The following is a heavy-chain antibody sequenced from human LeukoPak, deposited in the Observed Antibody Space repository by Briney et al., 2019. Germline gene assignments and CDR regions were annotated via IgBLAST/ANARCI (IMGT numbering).Heavy chain of an antibody. J-gene: IGHJ4*02. V-gene: IGHV3-53*01. CDR1: GFTVSSNY. CDR2: IYSGGST. CDR3: ARALVGSGYYYSSDY. Sequence: PGGSLRLSCAASGFTVSSNYMSWVRQAPGKGLEWVSAIYSGGSTYYADSVKGRFTISRDNSKNTLYFQMNSLRAEDTAVYYCARALVGSGYYYSSDYWGQGTLVTVSS. D-gene: IGHD3-22*01.